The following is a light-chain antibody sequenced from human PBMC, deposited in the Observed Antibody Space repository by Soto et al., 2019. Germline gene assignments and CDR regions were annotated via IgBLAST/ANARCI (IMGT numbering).Light chain of an antibody. J-gene: IGLJ2*01. CDR1: SGHSNYA. CDR2: LNSDGSH. CDR3: PTWGSGIVV. Sequence: QPVLTQSPSASASLGASVKLTCTLSSGHSNYAIAWHQQQSEKGPRYLMKLNSDGSHSKGDGIPDRFSGSSSGAERYLTLASHQSEDEADYYCPTWGSGIVVFGGGTKLTVL. V-gene: IGLV4-69*01.